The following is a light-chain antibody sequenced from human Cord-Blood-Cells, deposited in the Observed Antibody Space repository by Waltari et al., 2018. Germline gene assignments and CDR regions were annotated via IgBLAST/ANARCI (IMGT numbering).Light chain of an antibody. V-gene: IGKV1-5*03. CDR1: QSINSW. CDR3: QQYNSYLLT. Sequence: DIQMTQSPSTLSAYVGDRVTITCRASQSINSWLAWYQQEPGKAPKLLIYKASSLESGVPSRFSGSGSGTEFTLTISSLQPDDFATYYCQQYNSYLLTFGGGTKVEIK. CDR2: KAS. J-gene: IGKJ4*01.